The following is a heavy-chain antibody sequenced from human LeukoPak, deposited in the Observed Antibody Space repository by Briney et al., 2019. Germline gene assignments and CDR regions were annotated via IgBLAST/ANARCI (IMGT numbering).Heavy chain of an antibody. J-gene: IGHJ5*01. CDR3: ARLGLRPIDYSNPECDS. CDR1: GFSVGSYG. D-gene: IGHD4-11*01. V-gene: IGHV3-48*01. CDR2: ITCHRDTR. Sequence: GRSLRLSCAASGFSVGSYGMRWVRQAPGQGREWVSYITCHRDTRFYAHSAEGPFHASRYNAQKSMYMQMNTLQAEDTAVYCCARLGLRPIDYSNPECDSWRQGNLVSVSS.